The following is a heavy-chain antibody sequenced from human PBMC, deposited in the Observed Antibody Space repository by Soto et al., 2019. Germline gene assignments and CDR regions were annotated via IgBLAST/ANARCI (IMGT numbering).Heavy chain of an antibody. J-gene: IGHJ4*02. CDR1: GYTFTSYG. Sequence: GASVKVSCKASGYTFTSYGISWVRQAPGQGLEWMGWISAYNGNTNYAQKLQGRVTMTTDTSTSTAYMELRSLRSDDTAVYYCAGGGPDFYDFWSGSEPNFDYWGQGTLVTVSS. CDR2: ISAYNGNT. CDR3: AGGGPDFYDFWSGSEPNFDY. D-gene: IGHD3-3*01. V-gene: IGHV1-18*01.